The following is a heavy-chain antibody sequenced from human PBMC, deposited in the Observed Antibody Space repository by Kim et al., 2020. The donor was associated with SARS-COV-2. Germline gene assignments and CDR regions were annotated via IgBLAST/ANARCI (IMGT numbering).Heavy chain of an antibody. V-gene: IGHV3-48*02. J-gene: IGHJ4*02. D-gene: IGHD5-18*01. CDR1: GFTFSTYS. Sequence: GGSLSLSCAASGFTFSTYSVNWVRQAPGKGLEWISYISSSSSTIYYADSVKGRFTISRDNDKNSLYLQMNSLRDDDTAIYYCVRDYRYALDYWGQGTLVT. CDR3: VRDYRYALDY. CDR2: ISSSSSTI.